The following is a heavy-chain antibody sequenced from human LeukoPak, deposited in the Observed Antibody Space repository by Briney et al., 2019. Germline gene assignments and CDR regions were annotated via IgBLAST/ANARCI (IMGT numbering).Heavy chain of an antibody. J-gene: IGHJ4*02. D-gene: IGHD3-3*01. V-gene: IGHV4-30-2*01. Sequence: LRLSCAASGFTVSSNYMSWIRQPPGKGLEWIGYIYHSGSTYYNPSLKSRVTISVDRSKNQFSLKLSSVTAADTAVYYCARGTREWLLFDYWGQGTLVTVSS. CDR3: ARGTREWLLFDY. CDR1: GFTVSSNY. CDR2: IYHSGST.